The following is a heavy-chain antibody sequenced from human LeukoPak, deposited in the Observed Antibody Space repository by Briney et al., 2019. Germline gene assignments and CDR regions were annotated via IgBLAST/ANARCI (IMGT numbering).Heavy chain of an antibody. V-gene: IGHV4-39*01. D-gene: IGHD3-16*02. CDR1: GGSISSSSYY. CDR2: IYYSGST. J-gene: IGHJ4*02. Sequence: SETLSLTCTVSGGSISSSSYYWGWIRQPPGKGLEWIGSIYYSGSTYYNPSLKSRVTISVDTSKNQFPLKLSSVTAADTAVYYCARLGGMITFGGVIVEYYFDYWGQGTLVTVSS. CDR3: ARLGGMITFGGVIVEYYFDY.